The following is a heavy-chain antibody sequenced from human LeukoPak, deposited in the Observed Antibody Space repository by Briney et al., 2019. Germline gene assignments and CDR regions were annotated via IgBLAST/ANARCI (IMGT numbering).Heavy chain of an antibody. CDR3: ARGPPDYAFDI. J-gene: IGHJ3*02. CDR1: GGSISSYY. Sequence: PSETLSLTCTVSGGSISSYYWSYIRQSAGKGLEWIGHIYASGSTNYNPSLKSRVTMSVDTSKNQFSLELSSVTAADTAVYYCARGPPDYAFDIWGQGTMVTVSS. D-gene: IGHD1-14*01. CDR2: IYASGST. V-gene: IGHV4-4*07.